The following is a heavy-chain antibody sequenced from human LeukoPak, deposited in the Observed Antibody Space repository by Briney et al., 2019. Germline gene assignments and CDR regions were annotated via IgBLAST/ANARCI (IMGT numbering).Heavy chain of an antibody. CDR2: INHSGSS. Sequence: SETLSLTCAVYGESFSGHYWTWIRQSPEKGLERIGEINHSGSSNCNPSLKSRVTLSADTSKNQFSLRLNSVSAADTAIYFCARRPRDNVNYDGPSTVDFWGQGTRVTVSS. D-gene: IGHD4-23*01. CDR3: ARRPRDNVNYDGPSTVDF. J-gene: IGHJ4*02. V-gene: IGHV4-34*01. CDR1: GESFSGHY.